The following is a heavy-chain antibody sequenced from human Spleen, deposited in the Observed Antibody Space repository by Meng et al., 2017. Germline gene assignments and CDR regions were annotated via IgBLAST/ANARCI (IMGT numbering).Heavy chain of an antibody. CDR1: GDSISNTNW. V-gene: IGHV4-4*02. J-gene: IGHJ4*02. D-gene: IGHD4-17*01. CDR3: AGGSLTVTTENINY. Sequence: QVTVQESGQGLVKPSGTLSPTCAVSGDSISNTNWWTWVRRPPGKGLEWIGEIYPSGTTDFNPSLQSRVTISVDRANPQFSLQLSSVTAADTAVYYCAGGSLTVTTENINYWGQGTLVTVSS. CDR2: IYPSGTT.